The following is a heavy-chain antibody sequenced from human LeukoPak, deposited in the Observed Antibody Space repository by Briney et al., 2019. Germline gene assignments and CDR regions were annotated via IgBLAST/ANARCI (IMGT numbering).Heavy chain of an antibody. Sequence: GGSLRLSCAASGFTFSSYAMHWVRQAPGKGLEGVAVISYDGSNKYYADSVKGRFTISRDNSKNTLYLQMNSLRAEDTAVYYCARAEGSGSYYPHYFDYWGQGTLVTVSS. CDR1: GFTFSSYA. CDR3: ARAEGSGSYYPHYFDY. D-gene: IGHD3-10*01. J-gene: IGHJ4*02. CDR2: ISYDGSNK. V-gene: IGHV3-30-3*01.